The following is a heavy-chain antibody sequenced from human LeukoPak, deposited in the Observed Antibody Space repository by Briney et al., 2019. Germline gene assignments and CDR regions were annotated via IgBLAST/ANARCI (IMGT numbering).Heavy chain of an antibody. V-gene: IGHV4-61*02. CDR3: ARSRYYYDSSGYYYYYYMDV. CDR1: GGSISSGSYY. D-gene: IGHD3-22*01. Sequence: SQTLSLTCTVSGGSISSGSYYWSWIRQPAGKGLEWIGRIYTSGSTNYNPSLKSRVTISVDTSKNQFSLKLSSVTAADTAVYYCARSRYYYDSSGYYYYYYMDVGGKGTTVTVSS. CDR2: IYTSGST. J-gene: IGHJ6*03.